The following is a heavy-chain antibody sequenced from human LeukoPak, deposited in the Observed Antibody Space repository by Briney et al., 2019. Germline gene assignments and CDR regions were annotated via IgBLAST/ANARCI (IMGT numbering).Heavy chain of an antibody. V-gene: IGHV4-39*07. D-gene: IGHD1-26*01. Sequence: SETLSLTCTVSGGSISSSSYYWGWIRQPPGKGLEWIGSIYYSGSTYYNPSLKSRVTISVDTSKNQFSLKLSSVTAADTAVYYCARSIVGAMSSFDYWGQGTRVTVSS. CDR1: GGSISSSSYY. CDR2: IYYSGST. CDR3: ARSIVGAMSSFDY. J-gene: IGHJ4*02.